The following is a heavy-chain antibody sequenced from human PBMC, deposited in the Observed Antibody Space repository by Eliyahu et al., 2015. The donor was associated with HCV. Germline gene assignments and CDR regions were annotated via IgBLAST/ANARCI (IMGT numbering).Heavy chain of an antibody. CDR3: VKDSSGFYYYFDY. V-gene: IGHV3-23*01. CDR1: GFTSSNYA. J-gene: IGHJ4*02. CDR2: ISTGGENT. Sequence: EAQLMESGGGLVQPGGSLRXSXAXSGFTSSNYAMXWVRQAPGKGLEXXSTISTGGENTYYAGSVKGRFTISRDNSKNTLYLQMNSLRAEDTAVYYCVKDSSGFYYYFDYWGQGTLVTVSS. D-gene: IGHD3-22*01.